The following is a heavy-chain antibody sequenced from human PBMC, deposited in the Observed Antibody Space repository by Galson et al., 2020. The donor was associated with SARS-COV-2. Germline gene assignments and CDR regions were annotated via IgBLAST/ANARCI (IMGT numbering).Heavy chain of an antibody. J-gene: IGHJ3*02. CDR3: ARGRSRIMVFGVVINDAFDI. CDR2: INHSGST. V-gene: IGHV4-34*01. D-gene: IGHD3-3*01. Sequence: SETLSLTCAVYGGSFSGYYWSWIRQPPGKGLEWIGEINHSGSTNYNPSLKSRVTISVDTSKNQFSLKLSSVTAADTAVYYCARGRSRIMVFGVVINDAFDIWGQGTMVTVSS. CDR1: GGSFSGYY.